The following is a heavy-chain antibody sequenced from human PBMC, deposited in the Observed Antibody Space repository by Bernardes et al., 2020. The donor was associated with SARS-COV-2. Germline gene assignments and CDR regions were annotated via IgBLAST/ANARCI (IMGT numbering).Heavy chain of an antibody. Sequence: ASVKVSCKASGYTFTGYYMHWVRQAPGQGLEWMGWINPNSGGTNYAQKFQGRVTMTRDTSISTAYMELSRLRSDDTAVYYCARDRCASCYRVGYFDYWGQGTLVTVSS. J-gene: IGHJ4*02. V-gene: IGHV1-2*02. CDR2: INPNSGGT. CDR3: ARDRCASCYRVGYFDY. CDR1: GYTFTGYY. D-gene: IGHD2-2*02.